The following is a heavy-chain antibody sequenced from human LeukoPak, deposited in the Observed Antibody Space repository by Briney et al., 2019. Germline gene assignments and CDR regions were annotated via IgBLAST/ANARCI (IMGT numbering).Heavy chain of an antibody. CDR1: GGSISSYY. CDR2: IYYSGST. J-gene: IGHJ2*01. CDR3: ARDLQAGYYDSSGYYPLYFDL. Sequence: KSSETLSLTCTVSGGSISSYYWSWIRQPPGKGLEWIGYIYYSGSTNYNPSLKSRVTISVDTSKNQFSLKLSSVTAADTAVYYCARDLQAGYYDSSGYYPLYFDLWGRGTLVTVSS. D-gene: IGHD3-22*01. V-gene: IGHV4-59*01.